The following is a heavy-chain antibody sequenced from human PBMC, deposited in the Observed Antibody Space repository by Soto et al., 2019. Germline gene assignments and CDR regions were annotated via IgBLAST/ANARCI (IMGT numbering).Heavy chain of an antibody. J-gene: IGHJ4*02. D-gene: IGHD3-9*01. V-gene: IGHV3-23*01. Sequence: GGSLRLSCAASGFTFSSYAMSWVRQAPGKGLEWVSAISGSGGSTYYADSVKGRFTISRDNSKNTLYLQMNSLRAEDTAVYYCAKEEVSHYDILTGYYNRWGQGTLVTVSS. CDR2: ISGSGGST. CDR3: AKEEVSHYDILTGYYNR. CDR1: GFTFSSYA.